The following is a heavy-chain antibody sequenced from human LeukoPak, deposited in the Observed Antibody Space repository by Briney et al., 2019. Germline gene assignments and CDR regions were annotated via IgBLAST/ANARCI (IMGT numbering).Heavy chain of an antibody. CDR1: GFTFSDYY. CDR2: ISSSGSTI. J-gene: IGHJ5*02. V-gene: IGHV3-11*04. D-gene: IGHD6-19*01. Sequence: GGSLRLSCAASGFTFSDYYMSWIRQAPGKGLEWVSYISSSGSTIYYADSVKGRFTISRDNAKNSLYLQMNSLRAEDTAVYYCARDRVSSSRGYNWFDPWGQGTLVTVSS. CDR3: ARDRVSSSRGYNWFDP.